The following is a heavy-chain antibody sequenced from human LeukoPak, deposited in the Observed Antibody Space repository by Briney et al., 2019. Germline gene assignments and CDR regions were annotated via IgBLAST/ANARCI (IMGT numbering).Heavy chain of an antibody. CDR2: IYHSGST. J-gene: IGHJ4*02. D-gene: IGHD1-7*01. CDR1: GYSISRGYY. CDR3: ARKEITGTTAMGFDY. Sequence: PSETLSLTCTVSGYSISRGYYWGWIRQPPGEGLEWIGSIYHSGSTYYNPSLKSRVTISVDTSKNQFSLKLSSVTAADTAVYYCARKEITGTTAMGFDYWGQGTLVAVSS. V-gene: IGHV4-38-2*02.